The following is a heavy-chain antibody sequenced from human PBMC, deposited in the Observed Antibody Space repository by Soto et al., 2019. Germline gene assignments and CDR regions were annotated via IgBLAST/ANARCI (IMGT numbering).Heavy chain of an antibody. V-gene: IGHV1-69*12. CDR2: IIPIFGTA. Sequence: QVQLVQSGAEVKKPGSSVKVSCKASGGTFSSSAISWVRKAPGQGLEWMGGIIPIFGTANYAQKFQCRVTITADESTSTAYMEMSSLRSEDTAVYYCARVGGSGDYVVGHWGQGTLVTVSS. CDR3: ARVGGSGDYVVGH. D-gene: IGHD4-17*01. CDR1: GGTFSSSA. J-gene: IGHJ4*02.